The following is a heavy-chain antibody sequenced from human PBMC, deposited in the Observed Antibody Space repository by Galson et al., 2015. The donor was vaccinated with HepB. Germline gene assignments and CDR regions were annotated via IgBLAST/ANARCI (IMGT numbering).Heavy chain of an antibody. CDR2: ISSSNSYI. J-gene: IGHJ6*03. D-gene: IGHD3-16*01. Sequence: SLRLSCAASGFTLRSYIMNWVRQVPGKGLEWVSSISSSNSYIYYADSVKGRFTISRDNAKNSLFLQMNSLRAEDTALYYCAREWGGYSYYMDVWGKGTAVTVSS. CDR3: AREWGGYSYYMDV. V-gene: IGHV3-21*01. CDR1: GFTLRSYI.